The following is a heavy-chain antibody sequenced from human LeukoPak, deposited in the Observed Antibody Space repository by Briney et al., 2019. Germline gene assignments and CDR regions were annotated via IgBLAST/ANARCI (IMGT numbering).Heavy chain of an antibody. CDR2: MNPNSGNT. CDR1: GYTFTSYD. J-gene: IGHJ6*03. V-gene: IGHV1-8*01. Sequence: ASVKVSCKASGYTFTSYDINWVRQATGQGLEWMGWMNPNSGNTGYAQKFQGRVTMTRNTSISTAYMELSSLRSEDTAVYYCARGRVGSGYDSYYMDVWGKGATVTISS. D-gene: IGHD2-15*01. CDR3: ARGRVGSGYDSYYMDV.